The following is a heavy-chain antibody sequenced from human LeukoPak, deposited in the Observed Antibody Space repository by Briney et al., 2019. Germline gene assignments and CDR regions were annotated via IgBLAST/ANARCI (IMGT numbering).Heavy chain of an antibody. CDR1: GGSITSGRYY. V-gene: IGHV4-61*02. Sequence: SETLSLTCSVSGGSITSGRYYWTWIRQPAGKGLGWIGRLYTNDNTNYDPSLESRVSISVDTSKSQFYLQLTSVTAADTAVYFCARGVVTDDYYMGVWGKGITVIVSS. CDR2: LYTNDNT. J-gene: IGHJ6*03. CDR3: ARGVVTDDYYMGV. D-gene: IGHD2-21*02.